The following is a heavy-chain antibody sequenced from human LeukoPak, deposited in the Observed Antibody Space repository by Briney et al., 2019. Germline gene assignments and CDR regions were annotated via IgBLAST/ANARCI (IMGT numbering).Heavy chain of an antibody. J-gene: IGHJ5*02. CDR2: INRSGST. CDR3: TRANYDFGSGYLRGWFGP. Sequence: KPSETLSLTCVVYGGSFSDDFWSWIRQPPGKGLEWIGEINRSGSTNYNPSLKNRVTMSVNTSKNQFSLKLSSVTAADTAVYYCTRANYDFGSGYLRGWFGPWGQGTLVTVSS. D-gene: IGHD3-3*01. V-gene: IGHV4-34*01. CDR1: GGSFSDDF.